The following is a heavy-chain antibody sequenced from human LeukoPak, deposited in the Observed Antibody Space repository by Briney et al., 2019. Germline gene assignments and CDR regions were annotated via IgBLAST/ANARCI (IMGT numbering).Heavy chain of an antibody. Sequence: ASVKVSCKASGYTFTSYAMHWVRQAPGQRLEWMGWINAGNGNTKYPQKFQGRVTITRDTSASTAYMELSSLRSEDTAVYYCARASWEYCSGGSCYDPPEYFQHWGQGTLVTVSS. CDR1: GYTFTSYA. D-gene: IGHD2-15*01. V-gene: IGHV1-3*01. J-gene: IGHJ1*01. CDR3: ARASWEYCSGGSCYDPPEYFQH. CDR2: INAGNGNT.